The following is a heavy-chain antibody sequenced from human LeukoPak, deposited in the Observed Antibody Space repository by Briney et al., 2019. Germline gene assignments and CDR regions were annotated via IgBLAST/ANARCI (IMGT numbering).Heavy chain of an antibody. Sequence: GGSLRLFCAASGFTFSSYSMIWVRQAPGEGLEWVSSISGSSSYIYYADSVKGRFTISRDNAKNSLYLQMNSLRAEDTAVYYCARAPPRPDYYDSSGYYYPDYYFDYWGQGTLVTVSS. CDR2: ISGSSSYI. CDR3: ARAPPRPDYYDSSGYYYPDYYFDY. CDR1: GFTFSSYS. J-gene: IGHJ4*02. V-gene: IGHV3-21*01. D-gene: IGHD3-22*01.